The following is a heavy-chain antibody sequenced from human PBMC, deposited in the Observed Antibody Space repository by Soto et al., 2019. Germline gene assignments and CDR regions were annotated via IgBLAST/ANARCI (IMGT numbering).Heavy chain of an antibody. CDR2: IRSKANSYAT. D-gene: IGHD3-16*02. Sequence: EVQLVESGGGLVQPGGSLKLSCAASGFTFSGSAMHWVRQASGKGLEWVGRIRSKANSYATAYAASVKGRFTISRDDSKNTAYLQMNSLKTEDTAVYYCTRPHYVWGSYRSDDYWGQGTLVTVSS. V-gene: IGHV3-73*01. CDR1: GFTFSGSA. J-gene: IGHJ4*02. CDR3: TRPHYVWGSYRSDDY.